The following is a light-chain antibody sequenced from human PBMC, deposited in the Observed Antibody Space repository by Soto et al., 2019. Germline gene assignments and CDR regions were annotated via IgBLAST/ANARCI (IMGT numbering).Light chain of an antibody. J-gene: IGLJ1*01. CDR1: SSDVGSYNL. Sequence: QSVLPQPASVSGSPGQSITISCTGTSSDVGSYNLVSWYQQHPGKAPKLMIYEVSKRPSGVSNRFSGSKSGNTASLTISGLQAEDEADYYCCSYAGSRYYVFGTGTKVTVL. CDR3: CSYAGSRYYV. CDR2: EVS. V-gene: IGLV2-23*02.